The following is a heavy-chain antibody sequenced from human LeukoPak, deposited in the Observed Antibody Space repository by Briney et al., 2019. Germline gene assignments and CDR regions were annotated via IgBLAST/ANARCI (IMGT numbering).Heavy chain of an antibody. J-gene: IGHJ4*02. CDR3: AGGPGFRFDL. CDR2: IKQGGSEI. V-gene: IGHV3-7*01. Sequence: PGGSLRLARAGSRFTVSSYWMTWVSQPPGRGREWVANIKQGGSEIHYVDSVKGRFTISRDNARNSLYLQMNSLRAEDTAVYYCAGGPGFRFDLWGQGTLVAVSS. CDR1: RFTVSSYW. D-gene: IGHD3-10*01.